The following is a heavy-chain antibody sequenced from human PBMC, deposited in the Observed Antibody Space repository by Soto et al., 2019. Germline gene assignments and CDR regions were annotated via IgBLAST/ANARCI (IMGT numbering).Heavy chain of an antibody. CDR3: ASGSSSPSDY. J-gene: IGHJ4*02. Sequence: QVQLVESGGGVVQPGRSLRLSCAASGFTFSSYAMHWVRQAPGKGLEWVAVISYEGSNKYYADSVKGRFTISRDNSKNTLYLQMNSLRAEDTAVYYCASGSSSPSDYWGQGTLVTVSS. CDR1: GFTFSSYA. D-gene: IGHD6-6*01. CDR2: ISYEGSNK. V-gene: IGHV3-30-3*01.